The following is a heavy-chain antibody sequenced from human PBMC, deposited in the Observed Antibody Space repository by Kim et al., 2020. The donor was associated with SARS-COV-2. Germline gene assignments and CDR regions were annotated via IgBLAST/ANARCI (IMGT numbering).Heavy chain of an antibody. V-gene: IGHV4-39*01. Sequence: SETLSLTCTVSGDSISSRSDYWGWIRQHPGKGLEWIGNIYYTGSTYYNPSLKSRVTISVDTSKNQFSLKLSSVTAADTAVYYCARQVGGLDSWGQGNLVT. J-gene: IGHJ5*01. CDR2: IYYTGST. CDR3: ARQVGGLDS. D-gene: IGHD3-16*01. CDR1: GDSISSRSDY.